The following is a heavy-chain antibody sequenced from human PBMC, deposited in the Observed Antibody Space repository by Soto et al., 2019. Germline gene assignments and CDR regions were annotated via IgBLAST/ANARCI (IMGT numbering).Heavy chain of an antibody. V-gene: IGHV3-23*01. Sequence: EVQLLESGGGLIQPGGSLRLSCAASGITFSSYAMNWVRQAPGKGLEWVSVISGSGGSTYYADSVKGRFTISRDNSKNTLYLQMNSLRAEDTAVYYCAKDTYYDVLTGTDAFDIWGQGTMVTVSS. J-gene: IGHJ3*02. CDR1: GITFSSYA. D-gene: IGHD3-9*01. CDR2: ISGSGGST. CDR3: AKDTYYDVLTGTDAFDI.